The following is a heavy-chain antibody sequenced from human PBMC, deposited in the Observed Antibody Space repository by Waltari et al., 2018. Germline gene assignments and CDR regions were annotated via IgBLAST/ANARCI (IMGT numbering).Heavy chain of an antibody. CDR3: AKDYYFDY. Sequence: EVQLLESGGGLVQPGGSLRLSCEASGFTFSGSAMSWVRQAPGKGLEWVSSISGSGGSTYYADSVKGRFTISRDNSKNTLYLQMNSLRAEDTAVYYCAKDYYFDYWGQGTLVTVSS. CDR2: ISGSGGST. J-gene: IGHJ4*02. V-gene: IGHV3-23*01. CDR1: GFTFSGSA.